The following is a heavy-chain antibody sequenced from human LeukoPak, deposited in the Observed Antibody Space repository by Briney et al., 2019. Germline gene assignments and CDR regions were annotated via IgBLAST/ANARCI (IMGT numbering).Heavy chain of an antibody. CDR3: ARARERGMATHNHYY. CDR1: GYTFTSYY. CDR2: INPSGGST. J-gene: IGHJ4*02. D-gene: IGHD5-24*01. Sequence: EASVKVSCKASGYTFTSYYMHWVRQAPGQGLEWMGIINPSGGSTSYAQKFQGRVTMTRDTSISTAYMELSRLRSDDTAVYYCARARERGMATHNHYYWGQGTLVTVSS. V-gene: IGHV1-46*01.